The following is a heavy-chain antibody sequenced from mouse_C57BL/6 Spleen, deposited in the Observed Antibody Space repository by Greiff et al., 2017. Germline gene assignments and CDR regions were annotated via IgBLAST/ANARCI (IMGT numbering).Heavy chain of an antibody. V-gene: IGHV5-17*01. D-gene: IGHD1-1*01. CDR1: GFTFSDYG. Sequence: EVQLVESGGGLVKPGGSLKLSCAASGFTFSDYGMHWVRQAPEKGLEWVAYISRGSSTIYYADTVKGRFTIARDNAKNTLFLQMTSLRSEDTAMYYCAGGYYYGSSYDAMDYWGQGTSVTVSS. J-gene: IGHJ4*01. CDR3: AGGYYYGSSYDAMDY. CDR2: ISRGSSTI.